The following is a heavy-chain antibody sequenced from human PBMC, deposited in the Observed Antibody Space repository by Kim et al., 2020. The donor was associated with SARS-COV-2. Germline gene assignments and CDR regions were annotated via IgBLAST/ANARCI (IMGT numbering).Heavy chain of an antibody. CDR2: ISATDGTT. V-gene: IGHV3-23*01. J-gene: IGHJ4*01. CDR1: GFTFSNYD. D-gene: IGHD2-2*01. CDR3: APLGYCSDNSCHHTDY. Sequence: GGSLRLSCAASGFTFSNYDMSWVRQAPGKGLEWVSTISATDGTTYYADSVRGRFTISRDNSRNTLYLQMNSLRAEDTALYYFAPLGYCSDNSCHHTDYWG.